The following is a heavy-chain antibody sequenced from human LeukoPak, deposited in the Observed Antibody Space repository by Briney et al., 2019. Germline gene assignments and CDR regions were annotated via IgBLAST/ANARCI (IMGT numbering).Heavy chain of an antibody. CDR1: GFTFSSYG. D-gene: IGHD4-23*01. Sequence: SGGSLRLSCAASGFTFSSYGMHWVRQAPGKGLEWVAFIRYDGSNKYYADSVKGRFTISRDNAKTSLYFQMNSLRADDTAVYYCARYYGGNSACDYWGQGTLVTVSS. V-gene: IGHV3-30*02. J-gene: IGHJ4*02. CDR3: ARYYGGNSACDY. CDR2: IRYDGSNK.